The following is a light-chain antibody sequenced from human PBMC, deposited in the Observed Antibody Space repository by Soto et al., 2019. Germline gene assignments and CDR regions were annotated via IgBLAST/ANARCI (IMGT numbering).Light chain of an antibody. CDR2: GNI. V-gene: IGLV1-40*01. Sequence: QAVVTQPPSVSGAPGQRVIISCTGSNSNIGAGYEVHWFQQLPGTAPKLLIYGNINRPSGVPDRFSGSKSGTSASLAITGLQPEDEADYYCQSYDSSLSVLYVFGTGTQLTVL. CDR3: QSYDSSLSVLYV. J-gene: IGLJ1*01. CDR1: NSNIGAGYE.